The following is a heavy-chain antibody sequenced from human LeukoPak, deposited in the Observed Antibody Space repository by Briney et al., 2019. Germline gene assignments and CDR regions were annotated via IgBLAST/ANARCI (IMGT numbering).Heavy chain of an antibody. CDR3: ARQATYCSSTSCYKAVDAFDI. V-gene: IGHV4-39*01. D-gene: IGHD2-2*01. CDR2: MYYSGRT. J-gene: IGHJ3*02. CDR1: GFTFSSYSMN. Sequence: GSLRLSCATSGFTFSSYSMNWVRQAPGKGLEWIGSMYYSGRTYYNPSLKSRVTISVDTSKNQFSLKLSSVTAADTAVYYCARQATYCSSTSCYKAVDAFDIWGQGTMVTVSS.